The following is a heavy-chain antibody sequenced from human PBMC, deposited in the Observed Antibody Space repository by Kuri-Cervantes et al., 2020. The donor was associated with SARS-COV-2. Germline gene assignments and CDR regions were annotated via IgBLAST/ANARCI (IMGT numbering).Heavy chain of an antibody. CDR3: ARAPGYYDILTGYYQYYYYYYGMDV. CDR1: GYTLTELS. CDR2: FDPEDGET. Sequence: ASVKVSCKVSGYTLTELSMHWVRQAPGKGLEWMGGFDPEDGETIYAQKFQGRVTMTEDTSTDTAYMELSSLRSEDTAVYYCARAPGYYDILTGYYQYYYYYYGMDVWGQGTTVTVSS. D-gene: IGHD3-9*01. J-gene: IGHJ6*02. V-gene: IGHV1-24*01.